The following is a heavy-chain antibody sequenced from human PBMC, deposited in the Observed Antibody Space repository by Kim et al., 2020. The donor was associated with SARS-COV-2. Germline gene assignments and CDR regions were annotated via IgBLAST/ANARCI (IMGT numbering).Heavy chain of an antibody. CDR1: GFTFDDYA. CDR3: AKVYSGAWTDALGI. D-gene: IGHD6-19*01. J-gene: IGHJ3*02. V-gene: IGHV3-9*01. Sequence: GGSLRLSCAASGFTFDDYAMHWVRQAAGKGLEWVSGSSWGSGRIGYADSVKGRFTISRDNAKNSLYLQMNSLRAEDTALYYCAKVYSGAWTDALGIWGQGTMVTVSS. CDR2: SSWGSGRI.